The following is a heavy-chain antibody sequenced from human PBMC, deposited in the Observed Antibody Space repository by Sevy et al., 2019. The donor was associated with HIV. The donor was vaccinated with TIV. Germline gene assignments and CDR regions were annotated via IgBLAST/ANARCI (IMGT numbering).Heavy chain of an antibody. CDR3: ARAPPEYYYDSSGYSLDY. D-gene: IGHD3-22*01. J-gene: IGHJ4*02. CDR1: GFTFSSYS. CDR2: ISSSSSTI. Sequence: GGSLRLSCAASGFTFSSYSMNWVRQAPGKGLEWVSYISSSSSTIYYADSVKGRFTISRDNAKNSLYLQMNSLRDEDTAVYYCARAPPEYYYDSSGYSLDYWGPGTLVTVSS. V-gene: IGHV3-48*02.